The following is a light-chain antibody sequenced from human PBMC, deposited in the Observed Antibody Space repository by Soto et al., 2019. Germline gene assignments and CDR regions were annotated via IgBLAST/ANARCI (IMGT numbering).Light chain of an antibody. CDR3: AAWDDSLSGVL. Sequence: QSVLTQPPSASETPGQRVTISCSGSSSNIGGNYVYWYQQLPGRAPKLLIYRNNQRPSGVPDRFSGSKSGTSASLAISGLRSEDEADYYCAAWDDSLSGVLFGGGTKLTVL. CDR2: RNN. CDR1: SSNIGGNY. V-gene: IGLV1-47*01. J-gene: IGLJ2*01.